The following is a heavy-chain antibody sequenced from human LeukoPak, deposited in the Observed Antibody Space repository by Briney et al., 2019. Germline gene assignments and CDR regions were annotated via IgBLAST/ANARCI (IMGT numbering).Heavy chain of an antibody. J-gene: IGHJ4*02. D-gene: IGHD3-22*01. CDR3: ARVEYYYDSSGHFDY. CDR2: INPNSGGT. V-gene: IGHV1-2*02. CDR1: GYTFTGYY. Sequence: GASVKVSCKASGYTFTGYYMHWVRQAPGQGLEWMGWINPNSGGTNYAQKFQGGVTMTRDTSISTAYMELSRLRSDDTAVYYCARVEYYYDSSGHFDYWGQGTLVTVSS.